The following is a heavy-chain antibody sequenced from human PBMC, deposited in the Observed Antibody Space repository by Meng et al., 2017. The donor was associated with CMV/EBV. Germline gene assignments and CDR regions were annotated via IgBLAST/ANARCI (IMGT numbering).Heavy chain of an antibody. CDR3: ARDMAVVGIDWRGTGV. J-gene: IGHJ6*02. D-gene: IGHD6-13*01. V-gene: IGHV3-30-3*01. Sequence: GGSLRLSCAASGFTFNSYAMHWVRQTPGKGLEWVAAISYHGSNKYYADSVKGRFTISRDNSQNTLYLQMNNLGVEETAVYYCARDMAVVGIDWRGTGVWGQGTTVTSP. CDR2: ISYHGSNK. CDR1: GFTFNSYA.